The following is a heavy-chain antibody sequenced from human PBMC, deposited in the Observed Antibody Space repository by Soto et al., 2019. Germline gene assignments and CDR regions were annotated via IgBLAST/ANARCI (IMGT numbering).Heavy chain of an antibody. CDR2: IKSKTDGGTT. V-gene: IGHV3-15*01. Sequence: PGGSLRLSCAASGFTFSNAWMSWVRQAPGKGLECVGRIKSKTDGGTTDYAAPVKGRFTISRDDSKNTLYLQMNSLRAEDTAVYYCAKDRSITMVRGVKWFYYGMDVWGQGTTVTVSS. CDR3: AKDRSITMVRGVKWFYYGMDV. J-gene: IGHJ6*02. D-gene: IGHD3-10*01. CDR1: GFTFSNAW.